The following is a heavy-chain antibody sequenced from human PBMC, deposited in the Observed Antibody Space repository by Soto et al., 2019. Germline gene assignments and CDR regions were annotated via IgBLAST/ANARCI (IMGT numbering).Heavy chain of an antibody. D-gene: IGHD3-10*02. CDR3: ARDRSVRGVIIAKFDH. CDR2: ISNSGSTI. V-gene: IGHV3-11*01. J-gene: IGHJ4*02. CDR1: GFTFSDYY. Sequence: GGSLRLSCAASGFTFSDYYMSWIRQAPGKGLEWVSYISNSGSTIYYADSVKGRFTISRDTAKNSLYLQMNSLGAEDTAVYYCARDRSVRGVIIAKFDHWGQGTLVTVSS.